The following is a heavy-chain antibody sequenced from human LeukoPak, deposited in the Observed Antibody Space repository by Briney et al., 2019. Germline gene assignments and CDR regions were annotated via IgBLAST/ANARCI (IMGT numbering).Heavy chain of an antibody. V-gene: IGHV3-23*01. Sequence: GGSLRLSCVASGFTFSSYAMSWVRQAPGKGLEWVSAISGSGGSTYYADSVKGRFTISRDNSKNTLYLQMNSLRAEDTAVYYCAKASYYYDSSGYSPLFDYWGQGTLVTVSS. CDR1: GFTFSSYA. D-gene: IGHD3-22*01. J-gene: IGHJ4*02. CDR3: AKASYYYDSSGYSPLFDY. CDR2: ISGSGGST.